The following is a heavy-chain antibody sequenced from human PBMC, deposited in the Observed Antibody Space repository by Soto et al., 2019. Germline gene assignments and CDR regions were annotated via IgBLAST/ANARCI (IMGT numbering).Heavy chain of an antibody. CDR2: INHSGST. CDR1: GGSFSGYY. CDR3: ACSPEYSSSADY. V-gene: IGHV4-34*01. J-gene: IGHJ4*02. D-gene: IGHD6-6*01. Sequence: QVQLQQWGAGLLKPSETLSLTCAVYGGSFSGYYWSWIRQPPGKGLEWIGEINHSGSTNYNPSLKSRVTISVDTSKNQFSLKLSSVTAADTAVYYWACSPEYSSSADYWGQGTLVTVSS.